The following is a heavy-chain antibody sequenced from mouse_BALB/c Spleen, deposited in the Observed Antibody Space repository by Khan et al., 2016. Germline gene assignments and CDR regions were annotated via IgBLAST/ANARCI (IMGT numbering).Heavy chain of an antibody. CDR2: ISYSGST. D-gene: IGHD1-2*01. Sequence: EVQLQESGPGLVKPSQSLSLTCIVTGYSITSDYAWNWIRQFPGNKLEWMGYISYSGSTSYYPSLNSRISITRDTSKNQFFLQLNSVTTEDTATYYCARTPTAYYAMDYWGQGTSVTVSS. J-gene: IGHJ4*01. V-gene: IGHV3-2*02. CDR3: ARTPTAYYAMDY. CDR1: GYSITSDYA.